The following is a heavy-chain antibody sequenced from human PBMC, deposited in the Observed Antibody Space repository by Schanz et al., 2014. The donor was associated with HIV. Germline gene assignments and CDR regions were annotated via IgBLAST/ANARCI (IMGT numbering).Heavy chain of an antibody. CDR2: IWFDGSNK. CDR3: ARDVINYDFWSGYYT. Sequence: QVQLVESGGGVVQPGRSLRLSCAASGFTFSSYGMHWVRQVPGKGLEWVAVIWFDGSNKYYADSVKGRFTVSRDNSKNTLYLQMNSLRVEDTAVYFCARDVINYDFWSGYYTWGQGTRVTVSS. V-gene: IGHV3-33*01. CDR1: GFTFSSYG. J-gene: IGHJ5*02. D-gene: IGHD3-3*01.